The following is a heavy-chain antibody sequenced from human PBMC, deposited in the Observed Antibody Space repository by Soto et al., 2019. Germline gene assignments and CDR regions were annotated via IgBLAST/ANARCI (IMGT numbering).Heavy chain of an antibody. CDR3: AKEDTSSGSHDY. Sequence: ILSCAASGFPFGENAMSWVRQARGEGLEWVSGISDSGATTYYAYSVRGRFTISRDNSKNTLYVQMKSLKAEDAASYYCAKEDTSSGSHDYWGKRAPVTVSS. V-gene: IGHV3-23*01. D-gene: IGHD6-19*01. J-gene: IGHJ4*02. CDR2: ISDSGATT. CDR1: GFPFGENA.